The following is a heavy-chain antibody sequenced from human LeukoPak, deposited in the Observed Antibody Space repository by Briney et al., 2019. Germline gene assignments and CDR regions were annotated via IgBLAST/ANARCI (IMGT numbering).Heavy chain of an antibody. V-gene: IGHV1-69*04. J-gene: IGHJ4*02. CDR3: ARGHFYCSGGSCYGY. Sequence: GASVKVSCKASGGTFSSYALSWVRQAPGQGLEWMGRIIPIFGIANYAQKFQGRVTITADKSTSTAYMELSSLRSEDTAVYYCARGHFYCSGGSCYGYWGQGTLVTVSS. D-gene: IGHD2-15*01. CDR2: IIPIFGIA. CDR1: GGTFSSYA.